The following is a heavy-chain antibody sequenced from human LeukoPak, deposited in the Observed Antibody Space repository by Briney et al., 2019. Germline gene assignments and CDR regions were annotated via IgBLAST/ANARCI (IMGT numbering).Heavy chain of an antibody. J-gene: IGHJ4*02. CDR3: AREMAHYFDSSGYSF. V-gene: IGHV3-48*02. D-gene: IGHD3-22*01. CDR2: ISSSSSTI. CDR1: GFTFSSSS. Sequence: PGGSVRLSCAASGFTFSSSSMNWVRQAPGKGLEWVSYISSSSSTIHYAESVKGRFTISRDNAKNSLYLQMNSLRDEDTAVYYCAREMAHYFDSSGYSFWGQGTLVTVSS.